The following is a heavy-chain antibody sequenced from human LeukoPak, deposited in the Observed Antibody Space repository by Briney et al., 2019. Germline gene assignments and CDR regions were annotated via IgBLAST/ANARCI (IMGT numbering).Heavy chain of an antibody. CDR2: GSDSGGT. CDR3: ARDPIRITMIVVPRWAFDI. CDR1: GGSLNGHY. D-gene: IGHD3-22*01. V-gene: IGHV4-34*01. Sequence: SETLSLTCAVYGGSLNGHYWSWIRQPPGKGLEWIGEGSDSGGTKFNPSLKSRVTISADTSKNQFSLKLTSVTAADTAVYYCARDPIRITMIVVPRWAFDIWGQGTMVTVSS. J-gene: IGHJ3*02.